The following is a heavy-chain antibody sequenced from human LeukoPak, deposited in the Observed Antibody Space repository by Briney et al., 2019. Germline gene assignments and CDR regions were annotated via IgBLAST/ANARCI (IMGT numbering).Heavy chain of an antibody. Sequence: ASVKVSCKASGYTFTSYGISWVRQAPGQGLEWMGWISAYNGNTNYAQKLQGRVTMTTDTSTSTAYMELRSLRSDDTAVYYCARFNPGGGYDSSPFDYWGQGTLVTVSS. CDR1: GYTFTSYG. D-gene: IGHD3-22*01. J-gene: IGHJ4*02. CDR3: ARFNPGGGYDSSPFDY. V-gene: IGHV1-18*01. CDR2: ISAYNGNT.